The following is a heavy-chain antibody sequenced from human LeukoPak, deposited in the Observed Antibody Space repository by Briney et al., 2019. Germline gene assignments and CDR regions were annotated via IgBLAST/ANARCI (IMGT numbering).Heavy chain of an antibody. CDR3: ARDRPDFGVVIPLDY. Sequence: GSLRLSCAASGFTFSSYSMNWVRQAPGKGLEWVSSISSSSSYIYYADSVKGRFTISRDNAKNSLYLQMNSLRAEDTAVYYCARDRPDFGVVIPLDYWGQGTLVTVSS. V-gene: IGHV3-21*01. CDR1: GFTFSSYS. J-gene: IGHJ4*02. D-gene: IGHD3-3*01. CDR2: ISSSSSYI.